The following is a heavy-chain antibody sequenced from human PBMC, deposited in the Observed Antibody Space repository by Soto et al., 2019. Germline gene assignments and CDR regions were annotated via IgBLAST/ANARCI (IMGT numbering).Heavy chain of an antibody. CDR1: GYTFTIQG. V-gene: IGHV1-18*01. CDR3: ARGGYYDSSGSYFCDY. J-gene: IGHJ4*02. Sequence: QVQLVQAGAEVKKPGASVKVSCKASGYTFTIQGISWVRQAPGQGREWMGWISADNGNTTYEQKLQGRVTMTTDTSTSTAYMELRSLRSDDTAVYYCARGGYYDSSGSYFCDYWGEGTMVTVSS. CDR2: ISADNGNT. D-gene: IGHD3-22*01.